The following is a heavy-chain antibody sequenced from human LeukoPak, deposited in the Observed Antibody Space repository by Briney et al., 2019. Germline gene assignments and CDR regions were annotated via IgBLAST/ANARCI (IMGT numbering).Heavy chain of an antibody. V-gene: IGHV4-61*02. Sequence: SVTLSLTCSGSVGSMSSGRYYWSWIRQPAGKGLEWIGRIYIGGSTNYNPSLKSRVIISKDTSKNQFSLKLSSVTAADTAVYYCAREQWLPYFDYWGQGTLVTVSS. CDR2: IYIGGST. J-gene: IGHJ4*02. CDR3: AREQWLPYFDY. CDR1: VGSMSSGRYY. D-gene: IGHD6-19*01.